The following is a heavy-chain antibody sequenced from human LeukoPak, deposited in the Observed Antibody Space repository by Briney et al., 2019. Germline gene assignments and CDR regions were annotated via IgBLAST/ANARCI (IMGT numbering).Heavy chain of an antibody. CDR2: IYYSGTA. J-gene: IGHJ5*02. CDR1: GGSISSYY. CDR3: ASSNLGSLGQFDP. D-gene: IGHD3-10*01. V-gene: IGHV4-59*08. Sequence: PSETLSLTCTVSGGSISSYYWSWIRQPPGKGLEWIAYIYYSGTASYNPSLKSRVTISVDTSKNQLSLTLNSVTAADTAVYYCASSNLGSLGQFDPWGQGTLVTVSS.